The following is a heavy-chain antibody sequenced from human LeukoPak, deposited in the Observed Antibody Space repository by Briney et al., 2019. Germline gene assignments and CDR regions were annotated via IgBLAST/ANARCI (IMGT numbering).Heavy chain of an antibody. CDR1: GYTFTGYY. D-gene: IGHD3-22*01. V-gene: IGHV1-2*02. J-gene: IGHJ6*02. CDR3: ARERSSAYYYGMDV. CDR2: INPNSGGT. Sequence: ASVRVSCKASGYTFTGYYMHWVRQAPGQGLEWMGWINPNSGGTNYAQKFKGRVTMTRDTSISTAYMELSRLRSDDTAVYYCARERSSAYYYGMDVWGQGTTVTVSS.